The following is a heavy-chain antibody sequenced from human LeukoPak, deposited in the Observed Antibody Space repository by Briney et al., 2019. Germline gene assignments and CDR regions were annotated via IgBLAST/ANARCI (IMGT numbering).Heavy chain of an antibody. D-gene: IGHD6-19*01. CDR3: AKDVPEHSSVLLQDYGGFDY. CDR2: ISYDGSKK. Sequence: GGSLRLSCAASGFTFSNYGMNWVRQAPGKGQEWVAVISYDGSKKYYADSVMGRFTISRDNSKNTLYLQMNSLRAEDTAVYYCAKDVPEHSSVLLQDYGGFDYWGQGTLVTVSS. V-gene: IGHV3-30*18. CDR1: GFTFSNYG. J-gene: IGHJ4*02.